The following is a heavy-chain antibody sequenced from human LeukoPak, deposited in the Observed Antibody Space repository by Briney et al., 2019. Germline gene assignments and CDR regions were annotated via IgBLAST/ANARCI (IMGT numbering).Heavy chain of an antibody. V-gene: IGHV4-34*01. Sequence: SETLSLTCAVYGGSFSGYYWSWIRQPPGKGLEWIGEINHSGSTNYNPSLKSRVTISVDTSKNQFSLKLSSVTAAATAVYYCARGRGIYSYGLKDAFDIWGQGTMVTVSS. J-gene: IGHJ3*02. D-gene: IGHD5-18*01. CDR1: GGSFSGYY. CDR3: ARGRGIYSYGLKDAFDI. CDR2: INHSGST.